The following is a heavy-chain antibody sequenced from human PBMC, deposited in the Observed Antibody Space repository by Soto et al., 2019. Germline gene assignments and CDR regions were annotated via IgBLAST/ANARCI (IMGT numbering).Heavy chain of an antibody. D-gene: IGHD3-3*01. CDR2: IYNSGRT. J-gene: IGHJ4*02. CDR3: ARGPSADKIDF. V-gene: IGHV4-30-4*01. Sequence: QVQLQESGPGLVEPSQTLSLTCTVSGGSVSSGGYFWSWIRQPPGEGLEWIGHIYNSGRTYSNPSLRGRVTISVNPSKSQFSRKLSSVTAADTAVYYCARGPSADKIDFWGQGTLVTVSS. CDR1: GGSVSSGGYF.